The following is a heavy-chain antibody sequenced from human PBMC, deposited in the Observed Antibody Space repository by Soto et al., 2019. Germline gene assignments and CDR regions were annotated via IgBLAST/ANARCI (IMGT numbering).Heavy chain of an antibody. CDR1: GGSSSSSSYY. V-gene: IGHV4-39*01. Sequence: PETLSLTGTVSGGSSSSSSYYWGGIRQPPGKGLEWNGSIYYSGSTYYNPSLKSRVTISEDTSKNQFSLKLSSVTAADTAVYYCARQSYYDYIWGSYRYLYYFDYWGQGTLVTVSS. D-gene: IGHD3-16*02. J-gene: IGHJ4*02. CDR3: ARQSYYDYIWGSYRYLYYFDY. CDR2: IYYSGST.